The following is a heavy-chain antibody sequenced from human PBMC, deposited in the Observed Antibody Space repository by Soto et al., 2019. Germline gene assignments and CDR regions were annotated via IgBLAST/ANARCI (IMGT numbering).Heavy chain of an antibody. V-gene: IGHV3-21*01. J-gene: IGHJ6*02. CDR3: MGGGMDV. Sequence: EVQLVESGGGLVKPGGSLRLSCAASGFTFSSYSMNWVRQAPGKGLEWVSSISSSSSYMYYADSVKGRFTISRDNAKNSLYLHMNCLRAEDTAVDYCMGGGMDVWGQGTTVTVSS. D-gene: IGHD3-16*01. CDR1: GFTFSSYS. CDR2: ISSSSSYM.